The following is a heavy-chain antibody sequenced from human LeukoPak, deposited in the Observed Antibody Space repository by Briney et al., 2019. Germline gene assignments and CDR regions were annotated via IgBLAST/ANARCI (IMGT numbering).Heavy chain of an antibody. D-gene: IGHD4-17*01. CDR3: ARDTYGDYVVDY. V-gene: IGHV3-21*01. J-gene: IGHJ4*02. Sequence: GGSLILSCAASGFTFSSYSMQWVRQAPGKGLEWVSSISSSSTYIYYADSVEGRFTLSRDNAKNSLYLQMNSLRAEDTAVYYCARDTYGDYVVDYWGQGTLVIVSS. CDR1: GFTFSSYS. CDR2: ISSSSTYI.